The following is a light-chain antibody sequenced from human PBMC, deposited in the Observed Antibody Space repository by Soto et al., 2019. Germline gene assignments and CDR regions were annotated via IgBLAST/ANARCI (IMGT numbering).Light chain of an antibody. CDR2: LNSDGSH. CDR3: QTWCIGTYMV. V-gene: IGLV4-69*01. Sequence: QLVLTQSPSASASLGASVKLTCTLSSGHSSYAIAWHQQQPEKGPRYLMKLNSDGSHSKGDGIPDRFSGSSSGAERYLTISILQSEDEADYYCQTWCIGTYMVFGGGTKLTVL. J-gene: IGLJ2*01. CDR1: SGHSSYA.